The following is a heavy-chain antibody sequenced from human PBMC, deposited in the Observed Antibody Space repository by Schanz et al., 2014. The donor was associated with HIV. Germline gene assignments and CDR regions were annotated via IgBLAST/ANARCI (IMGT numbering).Heavy chain of an antibody. CDR2: ISESGGRT. D-gene: IGHD3-9*01. J-gene: IGHJ4*02. Sequence: EVLLVESGGGFVQPGGSLRLSCATSGFPFAAYAMTWVRQAPGKGLEWVSSISESGGRTYYADSVNGRFTISRDNSKNTLYLQMNSLRVEDTAVYYCAKADEIRHFDWYHPPFDSWGQGTLVTVSS. CDR3: AKADEIRHFDWYHPPFDS. CDR1: GFPFAAYA. V-gene: IGHV3-23*04.